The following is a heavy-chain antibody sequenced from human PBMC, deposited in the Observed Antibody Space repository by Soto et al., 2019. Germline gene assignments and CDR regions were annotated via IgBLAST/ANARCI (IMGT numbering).Heavy chain of an antibody. CDR1: GGTFSSYT. V-gene: IGHV1-69*02. Sequence: QVQLVQSGAEVQKPGSSVKVSCKASGGTFSSYTISWVRQAPGQGLEWMGRIIPILGIANYAQKFQGRVTITADKSTSTAYMELSSLRSEDTAVYYCARVSPLMVRGVTWGQGTLVTVSS. J-gene: IGHJ5*02. D-gene: IGHD3-10*01. CDR3: ARVSPLMVRGVT. CDR2: IIPILGIA.